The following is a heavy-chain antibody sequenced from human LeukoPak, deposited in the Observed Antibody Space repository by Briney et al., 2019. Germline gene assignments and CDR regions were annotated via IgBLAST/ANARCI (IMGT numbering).Heavy chain of an antibody. V-gene: IGHV4-39*01. Sequence: SETLSLTCTVSGGSISSSSYYWGWIRQPPGKGLEWIGSIYYSGSTYYNPSLKSRVTISVDTSKNQFSLKLSSVTAADTAVYYCASSIRSSSWYPPRFDPWGQGTLVTVSS. CDR2: IYYSGST. D-gene: IGHD6-13*01. J-gene: IGHJ5*02. CDR3: ASSIRSSSWYPPRFDP. CDR1: GGSISSSSYY.